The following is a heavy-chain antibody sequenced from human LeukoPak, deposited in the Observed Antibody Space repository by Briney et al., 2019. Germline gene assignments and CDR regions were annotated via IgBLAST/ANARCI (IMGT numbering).Heavy chain of an antibody. J-gene: IGHJ4*02. V-gene: IGHV4-39*01. CDR1: GGSIRSETYY. CDR2: IYYSGFS. Sequence: SETLSLTCTVAGGSIRSETYYWAWIRQPPGKGLEWIGSIYYSGFSFHNPSLKSRVTMSIDTSKNQLSLNLTSVTAADTAVYYCARHFGQLAPFELWGRGTLVTVSS. D-gene: IGHD3/OR15-3a*01. CDR3: ARHFGQLAPFEL.